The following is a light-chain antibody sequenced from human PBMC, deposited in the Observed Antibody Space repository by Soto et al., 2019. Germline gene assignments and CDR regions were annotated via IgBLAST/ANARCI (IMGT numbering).Light chain of an antibody. J-gene: IGLJ1*01. CDR1: KNDIGVYDF. Sequence: QSALTQPPSASGSPGQSVTISCTGTKNDIGVYDFVSWYQHHPGKAPRLIIYEVVQRPSGVPDRFSGSKSGTSASLAITGLQAEDEADYYCQSYDNSLSGWKVFGTGTKVTVL. CDR3: QSYDNSLSGWKV. V-gene: IGLV2-8*01. CDR2: EVV.